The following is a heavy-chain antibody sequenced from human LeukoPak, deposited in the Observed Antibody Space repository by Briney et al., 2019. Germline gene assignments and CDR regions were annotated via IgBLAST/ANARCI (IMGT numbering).Heavy chain of an antibody. V-gene: IGHV3-9*01. CDR2: ISWNSGSI. D-gene: IGHD2-2*01. Sequence: LSLTCTVSGYSISSGYYWGWVRQAPGKGLEWVSGISWNSGSIGYADSVKGRFTISRDNAKNSLYLQMNSLRAEDTALYYCAKAVPAARGGLDYWGQGTLVTVSS. CDR1: GYSISSGYY. J-gene: IGHJ4*02. CDR3: AKAVPAARGGLDY.